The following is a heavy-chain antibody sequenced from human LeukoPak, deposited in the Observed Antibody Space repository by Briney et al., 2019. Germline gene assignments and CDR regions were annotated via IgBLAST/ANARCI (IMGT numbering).Heavy chain of an antibody. Sequence: GGSLRLSCAASGFTFSSYWIHWVRQAPGEGPVWVSRINTDGSTTSYADSVKGRFTISRDNTKNTVYLQMNSLRAEDTAVYYCRCGSGAFDIWGQGTMVTVSS. CDR1: GFTFSSYW. CDR2: INTDGSTT. CDR3: RCGSGAFDI. J-gene: IGHJ3*02. D-gene: IGHD3-10*01. V-gene: IGHV3-74*01.